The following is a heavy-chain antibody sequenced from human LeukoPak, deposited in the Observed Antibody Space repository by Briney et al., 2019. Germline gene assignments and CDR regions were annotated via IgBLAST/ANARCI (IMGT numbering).Heavy chain of an antibody. CDR1: GGSINSYY. Sequence: SETLSLTCSVSGGSINSYYWSWIRQPPGKGLEWIGYIYYSGSTNYNPSLKSRVTISVDTSKNQFSLKLSSVTAADTAVYYCARASGDYGTLDYWGQGTLVTVSS. CDR2: IYYSGST. CDR3: ARASGDYGTLDY. D-gene: IGHD4-17*01. J-gene: IGHJ4*02. V-gene: IGHV4-59*01.